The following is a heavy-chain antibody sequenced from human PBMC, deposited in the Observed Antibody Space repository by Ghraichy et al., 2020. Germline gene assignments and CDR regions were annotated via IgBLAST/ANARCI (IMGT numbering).Heavy chain of an antibody. CDR1: GFTFSSYA. CDR3: AFLPRRGSSGYNGGH. D-gene: IGHD5-24*01. V-gene: IGHV3-23*01. CDR2: TSANGGNT. J-gene: IGHJ4*02. Sequence: GGSLRLSCAASGFTFSSYAMSWVRQAPGKGLEWVSSTSANGGNTYYSDSVKGRFTMSRDNSKNTLYLQMNSLKVEDTAVFYCAFLPRRGSSGYNGGHWGQGTLVTVSS.